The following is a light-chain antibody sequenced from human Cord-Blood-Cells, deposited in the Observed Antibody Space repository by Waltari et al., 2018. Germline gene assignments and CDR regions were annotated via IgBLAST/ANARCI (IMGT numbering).Light chain of an antibody. CDR3: SSYTSSSTLV. V-gene: IGLV2-14*01. Sequence: QSALTQPASVFGSPGQSITLPCPGTSRDGRGYNYVSWYQQHPGKAPKLMIYDVSNRPSGVSNRFSGSKSGNTASLTISGLQAEDEADYYCSSYTSSSTLVFGGGTKLTVL. J-gene: IGLJ2*01. CDR1: SRDGRGYNY. CDR2: DVS.